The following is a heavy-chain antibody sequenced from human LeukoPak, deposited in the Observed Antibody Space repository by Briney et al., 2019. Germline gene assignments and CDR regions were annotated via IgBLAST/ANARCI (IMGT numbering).Heavy chain of an antibody. CDR2: IRYDGSNK. CDR3: AKDSYSHHAYYFDY. CDR1: GFTFSSYG. Sequence: PGGSLRLSCAASGFTFSSYGMHWVRQAPGKGLEWVAFIRYDGSNKYYADSVKGRFTISRDNSKNTLYLQMNSLRAEDTAVYYCAKDSYSHHAYYFDYWGQGTLVTVSS. D-gene: IGHD1-26*01. J-gene: IGHJ4*02. V-gene: IGHV3-30*02.